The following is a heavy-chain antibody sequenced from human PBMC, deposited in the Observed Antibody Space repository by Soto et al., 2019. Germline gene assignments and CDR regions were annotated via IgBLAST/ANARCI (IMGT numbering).Heavy chain of an antibody. J-gene: IGHJ4*02. Sequence: ASVKVSCKASGYTLTSYGISWVRQAPGEGLEWMGWISAYNGNTNYAQKLQGRVTMTTDTSTSTAYMELRSLRSDDTAVYYCAIFAIVSDYGDPNPFDYWGQGTLVTVTS. CDR2: ISAYNGNT. V-gene: IGHV1-18*01. CDR3: AIFAIVSDYGDPNPFDY. D-gene: IGHD4-17*01. CDR1: GYTLTSYG.